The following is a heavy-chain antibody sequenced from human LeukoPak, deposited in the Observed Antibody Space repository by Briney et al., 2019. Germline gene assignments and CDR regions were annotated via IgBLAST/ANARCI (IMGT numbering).Heavy chain of an antibody. CDR2: IFPGDSDT. CDR3: AKTLVVAATPDTFDI. Sequence: GESLNISCNASGYNFTNYWIAWVRQVPAKGLEWMGIIFPGDSDTRYTPSFQGQVTISADKSFSAAYLQWSSLRASDTAMYYCAKTLVVAATPDTFDIWGQGTMVTVSS. V-gene: IGHV5-51*01. J-gene: IGHJ3*02. D-gene: IGHD2-15*01. CDR1: GYNFTNYW.